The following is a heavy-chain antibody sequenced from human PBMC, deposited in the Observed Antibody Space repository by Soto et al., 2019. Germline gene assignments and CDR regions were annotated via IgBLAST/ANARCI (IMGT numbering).Heavy chain of an antibody. D-gene: IGHD3-16*01. CDR1: GGSFSGYY. V-gene: IGHV4-34*01. J-gene: IGHJ3*02. Sequence: SETLSLTCAVYGGSFSGYYWSWIRQPPGKGLEWIGFINHSGSTNYNPSLKSRVTISVDTSKNQFSLKLSSVTAADTAVYYCAAYIWGNAFDIWGQGTMVTVSS. CDR2: INHSGST. CDR3: AAYIWGNAFDI.